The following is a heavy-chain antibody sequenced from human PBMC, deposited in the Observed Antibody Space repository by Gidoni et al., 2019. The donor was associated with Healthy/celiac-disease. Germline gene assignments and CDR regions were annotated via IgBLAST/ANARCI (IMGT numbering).Heavy chain of an antibody. CDR3: VKDRGYSYGFGYYYYGMDV. D-gene: IGHD5-18*01. V-gene: IGHV3-64D*06. J-gene: IGHJ6*02. CDR1: GFTFSSYA. Sequence: EVQLVESGGGLVQPGGSLRLSCSASGFTFSSYALHWVRQAPGKGLEYVSAISSNGGSTYYADSVKGRFTISRDKSKNTLYLQMSSLRAEDTAVYYCVKDRGYSYGFGYYYYGMDVWGQGTTVTVSS. CDR2: ISSNGGST.